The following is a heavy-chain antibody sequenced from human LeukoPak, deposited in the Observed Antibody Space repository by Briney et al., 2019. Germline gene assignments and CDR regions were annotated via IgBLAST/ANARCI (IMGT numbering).Heavy chain of an antibody. CDR1: GGSISNADYY. Sequence: SETLSLTCIVSGGSISNADYYWGWIRQPPGKGLEWIGSIYDSGTAYYKASLKSRVTISVDVSRNQFSLKMKFVTAADTAVYYCARTAHSSAYSPFDHWDQGTLVTVSS. D-gene: IGHD3-22*01. V-gene: IGHV4-39*01. CDR3: ARTAHSSAYSPFDH. CDR2: IYDSGTA. J-gene: IGHJ4*02.